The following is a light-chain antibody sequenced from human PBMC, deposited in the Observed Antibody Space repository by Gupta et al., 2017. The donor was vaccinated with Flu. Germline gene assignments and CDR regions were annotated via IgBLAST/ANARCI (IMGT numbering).Light chain of an antibody. CDR2: RNN. CDR3: AAWDDSLSGPV. CDR1: SSTTGSNF. J-gene: IGLJ3*02. Sequence: SVLTQPPSASGTPGPRVTIFCSVSSSTTGSNFVYCYQHIPGTAPKLLIYRNNQRPSGVTDRFSGSKSGTSASLPISGLRSEDEADYYCAAWDDSLSGPVFGGGTKLTVL. V-gene: IGLV1-47*01.